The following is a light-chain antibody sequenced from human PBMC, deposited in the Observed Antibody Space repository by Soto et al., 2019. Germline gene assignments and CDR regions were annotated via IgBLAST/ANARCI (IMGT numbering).Light chain of an antibody. CDR3: SSYTSTTVYI. CDR1: SSDIGGYNY. CDR2: HVT. J-gene: IGLJ1*01. V-gene: IGLV2-14*03. Sequence: QSVLTQPASVSGTPGQSITITCPGTSSDIGGYNYVSWYQQHPGDAPKLMIYHVTNRPSGICDRFSGSKSGNTASLTISGLQAEDEADYYCSSYTSTTVYIFGSGTKVTVL.